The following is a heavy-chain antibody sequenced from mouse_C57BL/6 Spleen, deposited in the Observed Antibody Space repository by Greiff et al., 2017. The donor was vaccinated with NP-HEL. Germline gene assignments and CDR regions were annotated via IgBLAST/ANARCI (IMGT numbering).Heavy chain of an antibody. V-gene: IGHV1-76*01. D-gene: IGHD2-2*01. CDR3: ARWGAYGYDGYFDV. Sequence: QVQLQQSGAELVRPGASVKLSCKASGYTFTDYYINWVKQRPGQGLEWIARIYPGSGNTYYNEKFKGKATLTAEKSSSTAYMQLSSLTSEDSAVDFGARWGAYGYDGYFDVWGTGTTVTVSS. CDR2: IYPGSGNT. CDR1: GYTFTDYY. J-gene: IGHJ1*03.